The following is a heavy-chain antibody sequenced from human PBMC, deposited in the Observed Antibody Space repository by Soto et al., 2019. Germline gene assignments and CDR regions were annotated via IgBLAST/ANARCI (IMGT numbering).Heavy chain of an antibody. D-gene: IGHD2-15*01. Sequence: AVKVSCKTSGFTFRSSAVQWVRQARGQRLEWIGWLVVGTGNTNYAQKFQQRVAVSSDRSTNTVSMELSSLTSEDTAVYYCATGAYCSGGSCSDYYYYYYGMDLWGQGTTVTVSS. CDR3: ATGAYCSGGSCSDYYYYYYGMDL. CDR2: LVVGTGNT. CDR1: GFTFRSSA. V-gene: IGHV1-58*01. J-gene: IGHJ6*02.